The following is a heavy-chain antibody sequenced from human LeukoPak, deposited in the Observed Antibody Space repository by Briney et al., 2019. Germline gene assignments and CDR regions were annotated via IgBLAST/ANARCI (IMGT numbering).Heavy chain of an antibody. Sequence: GGSLRLSCAASGFTFNSYVMTWVRQAPGKGLEWVANIKQDGSEKYYVDSVKGRFTISRDNAKNSLYLQMNSLRAEDTAVYYCARTSGWANFDYWGQGTLVTVSS. J-gene: IGHJ4*02. CDR2: IKQDGSEK. V-gene: IGHV3-7*01. CDR1: GFTFNSYV. D-gene: IGHD6-19*01. CDR3: ARTSGWANFDY.